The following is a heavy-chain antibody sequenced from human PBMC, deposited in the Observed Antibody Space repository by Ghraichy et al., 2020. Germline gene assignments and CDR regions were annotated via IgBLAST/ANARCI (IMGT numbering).Heavy chain of an antibody. V-gene: IGHV4-30-2*01. CDR1: GGSISSGGYS. Sequence: SETLSLTCAVSGGSISSGGYSWSWIRQPPGKGLEWIGYIYHSGSTYYNPSLKSRVTISVDRSKNQFSLKLSSVTAADTAVYYCARDRYSGYYYGMDVWGQGTTVTVSS. CDR2: IYHSGST. J-gene: IGHJ6*02. D-gene: IGHD1-26*01. CDR3: ARDRYSGYYYGMDV.